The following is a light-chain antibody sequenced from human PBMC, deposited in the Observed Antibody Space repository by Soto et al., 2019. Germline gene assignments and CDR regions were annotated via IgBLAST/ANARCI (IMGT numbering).Light chain of an antibody. CDR3: QQYNSYWT. Sequence: DVQMTQSPSNLSASIGDTVTITCRASQIVGKWLAWYQQKPGKAPKLLINDVSNLESGVPSRFSGSGSGTEFTLTISSLQPDDFATYYCQQYNSYWTFGQGTRGDTK. V-gene: IGKV1-5*01. J-gene: IGKJ1*01. CDR1: QIVGKW. CDR2: DVS.